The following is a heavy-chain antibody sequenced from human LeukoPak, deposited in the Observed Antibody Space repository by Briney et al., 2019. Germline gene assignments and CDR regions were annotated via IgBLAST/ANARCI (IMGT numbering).Heavy chain of an antibody. V-gene: IGHV3-23*01. CDR3: AKDQSVRGESFDY. CDR2: ISGSGGST. D-gene: IGHD3-10*01. CDR1: GFTFSDYY. J-gene: IGHJ4*02. Sequence: PGGSLRLSCAASGFTFSDYYMSWVRQAPGKGLEWVSAISGSGGSTYYADSVKGRFTISRDNSKNTLYLQMNSLRAEDTAVYYCAKDQSVRGESFDYWGQGTLVTVSS.